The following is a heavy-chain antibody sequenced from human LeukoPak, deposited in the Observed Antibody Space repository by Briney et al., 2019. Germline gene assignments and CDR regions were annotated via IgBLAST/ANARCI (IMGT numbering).Heavy chain of an antibody. CDR1: GFTFNNFA. V-gene: IGHV3-23*01. Sequence: HTGGSLRLSCAASGFTFNNFAMSWVRQAPGEGLEWVSTLTGSGQYTYYADSVKGRFTISRDNSKNTVYLQMNSLRVEDTAVYFCAREYYSGNYYVFDYWGQGTLVTVSS. CDR3: AREYYSGNYYVFDY. J-gene: IGHJ4*02. D-gene: IGHD1-26*01. CDR2: LTGSGQYT.